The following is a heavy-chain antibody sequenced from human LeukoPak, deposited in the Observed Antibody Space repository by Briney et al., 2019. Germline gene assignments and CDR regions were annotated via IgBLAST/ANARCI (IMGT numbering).Heavy chain of an antibody. D-gene: IGHD3-22*01. V-gene: IGHV5-51*01. CDR1: GYSFTSYW. Sequence: GEYLKISCKGSGYSFTSYWIGWVRQMPGKGLEWMGIIYPGDSDTRYSPSFQGQVTISADKSISTAYLQWSSLKASDTAMYYCARLHYYDSSGYYYDDSMYYFDYWGQGTLVTVSS. J-gene: IGHJ4*02. CDR2: IYPGDSDT. CDR3: ARLHYYDSSGYYYDDSMYYFDY.